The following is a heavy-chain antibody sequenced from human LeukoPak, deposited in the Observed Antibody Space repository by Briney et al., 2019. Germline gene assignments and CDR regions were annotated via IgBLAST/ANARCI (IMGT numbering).Heavy chain of an antibody. V-gene: IGHV3-21*01. CDR1: GFTFSSYS. CDR2: ISSSSSYI. CDR3: ARVRGSSGSYYFDY. D-gene: IGHD2-15*01. J-gene: IGHJ4*02. Sequence: PGGSLRLSCAASGFTFSSYSMNWVRQAPGKGLEWVSSISSSSSYIYYADSVKGRFTISRDNAKNSLYLQMNSLRAEDTAVYYCARVRGSSGSYYFDYWGQGTLVTVSS.